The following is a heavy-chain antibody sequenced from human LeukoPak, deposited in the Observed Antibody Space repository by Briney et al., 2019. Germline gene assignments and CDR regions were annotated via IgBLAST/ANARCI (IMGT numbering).Heavy chain of an antibody. CDR3: ARDRYYYYYGMDV. CDR2: ITNDGSST. CDR1: GLTFSSHW. J-gene: IGHJ6*02. V-gene: IGHV3-74*01. Sequence: GGSLRLSCAASGLTFSSHWMHWVRQAPGKGLVWVSRITNDGSSTTYAGSVKGRFTISRDNSKNTLYLQMNSLRAEDTAVYYCARDRYYYYYGMDVWGQGTTVTVSS.